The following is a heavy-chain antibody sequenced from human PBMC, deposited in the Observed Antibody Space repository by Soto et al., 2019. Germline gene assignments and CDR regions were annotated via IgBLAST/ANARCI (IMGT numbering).Heavy chain of an antibody. CDR1: GFTFSSYW. CDR2: IKQDGSEK. V-gene: IGHV3-7*01. D-gene: IGHD6-19*01. Sequence: PGGSLRLSCAASGFTFSSYWMSWVRQAPGKGLEWVANIKQDGSEKYYVDSVKGRFTISRDNAKNSLYLQMNSLRAEDTAVYYCARDPAVAATWSDYYFDYWGQGTLVTVSS. J-gene: IGHJ4*02. CDR3: ARDPAVAATWSDYYFDY.